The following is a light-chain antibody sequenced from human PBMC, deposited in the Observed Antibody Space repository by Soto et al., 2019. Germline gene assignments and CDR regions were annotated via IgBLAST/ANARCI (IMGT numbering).Light chain of an antibody. CDR3: QQTFSHPLT. Sequence: DIQMTQAPSSLSASVGDTVIITCRASQTVRNHVNWYQHKPGKAPDLLIYATYTLQSGVPSRFIGSGSGTDFTLSINSLQPEDLATYYCQQTFSHPLTFGGGTKLEI. CDR2: ATY. J-gene: IGKJ4*01. V-gene: IGKV1-39*01. CDR1: QTVRNH.